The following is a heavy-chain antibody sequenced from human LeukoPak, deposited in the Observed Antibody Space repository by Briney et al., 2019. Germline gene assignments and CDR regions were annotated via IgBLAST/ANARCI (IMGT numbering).Heavy chain of an antibody. D-gene: IGHD4-17*01. V-gene: IGHV4-59*11. CDR1: ADSFSSHY. J-gene: IGHJ3*02. CDR3: ARDLVTVTKGFDI. Sequence: SEALSLTCAVSADSFSSHYWTWIRQPPGKGLEWIGYISYIGSTNYNPSLKSRVTISIDTSKNQFSLKLSSVTAADTAVYYCARDLVTVTKGFDIWGQGTMVSVSS. CDR2: ISYIGST.